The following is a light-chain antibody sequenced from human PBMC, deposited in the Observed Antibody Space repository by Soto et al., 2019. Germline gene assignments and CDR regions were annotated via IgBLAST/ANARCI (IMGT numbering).Light chain of an antibody. Sequence: QSVLTQPPSASGPPGQRVTISCSGSSSNIGSNTVNWYQQLPGTAPKFLIYEVSRRPFGVPDRFSGSKSGNTASLTVSGLQAEDEADYYCSSHAGSNNLVFGGGTKLTVL. J-gene: IGLJ3*02. CDR1: SSNIGSNT. CDR2: EVS. V-gene: IGLV1-44*01. CDR3: SSHAGSNNLV.